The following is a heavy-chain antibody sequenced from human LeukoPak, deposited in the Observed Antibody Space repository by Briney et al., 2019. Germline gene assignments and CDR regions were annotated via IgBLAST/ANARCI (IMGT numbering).Heavy chain of an antibody. J-gene: IGHJ4*02. CDR3: AKDRDCSSTSCHAPFDY. V-gene: IGHV3-23*01. D-gene: IGHD2-2*01. Sequence: GGSLRLSCAASGFTFSSYAMSGVRQAPGKGLEWVSAISDSGGSTYYADSVKGRFTISRDNSKNTLYLQMNSLRAEDTAVYYCAKDRDCSSTSCHAPFDYWGQGTLVTVSS. CDR2: ISDSGGST. CDR1: GFTFSSYA.